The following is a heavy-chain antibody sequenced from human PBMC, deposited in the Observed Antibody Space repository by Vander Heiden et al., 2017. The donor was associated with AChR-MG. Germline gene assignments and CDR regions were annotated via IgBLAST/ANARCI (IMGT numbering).Heavy chain of an antibody. CDR3: AREFPKCGGDCQQWDY. V-gene: IGHV1-46*04. CDR1: GYTFTSYY. Sequence: QVQLVQSGAEVKKPGASVKVSCKASGYTFTSYYMQWVRRAPGQGLEWMGKLNPGDVGTNYEQKLQGRVSMTRDTSTDTVYMELSSLRSEDTAVYYCAREFPKCGGDCQQWDYWGQGTLVTVSS. D-gene: IGHD2-21*02. J-gene: IGHJ4*02. CDR2: LNPGDVGT.